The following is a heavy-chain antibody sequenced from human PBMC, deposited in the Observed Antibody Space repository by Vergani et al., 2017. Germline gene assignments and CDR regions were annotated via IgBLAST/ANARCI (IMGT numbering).Heavy chain of an antibody. V-gene: IGHV5-51*01. D-gene: IGHD2-21*01. CDR3: TRHVPCGDGACLNFDP. Sequence: EVMLVQSGAEVKKPGASLKISCKYSESSFISNEIAWVRQMSGKGLQWMGNINPIDSKIAYRPSFQGQAIMSLYKSITTAYLQWRSLKASDTAIYYCTRHVPCGDGACLNFDPWGQGTQVTVSS. CDR1: ESSFISNE. CDR2: INPIDSKI. J-gene: IGHJ5*02.